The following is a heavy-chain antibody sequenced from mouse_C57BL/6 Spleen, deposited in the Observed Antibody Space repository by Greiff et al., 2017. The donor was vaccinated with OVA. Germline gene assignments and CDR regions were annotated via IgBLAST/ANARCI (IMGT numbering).Heavy chain of an antibody. V-gene: IGHV1-22*01. CDR3: ARGEGITTVVATEDY. D-gene: IGHD1-1*01. J-gene: IGHJ2*01. CDR1: GYTFTDYN. Sequence: EVQLQQSGPELVKPGASVKMSCKASGYTFTDYNMHWVKQSHGKSLEWIGYINPNNGGTSYNQKFKSKATLTVNKSSSTAYMELRSLTSEDSAVYYCARGEGITTVVATEDYWGQGTTLTVSS. CDR2: INPNNGGT.